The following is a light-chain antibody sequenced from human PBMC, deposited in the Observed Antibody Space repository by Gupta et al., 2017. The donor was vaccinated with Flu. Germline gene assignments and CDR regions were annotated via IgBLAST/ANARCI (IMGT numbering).Light chain of an antibody. CDR3: QQYYDLPYT. Sequence: DIVMTQSPDSLAVSLGERATINCKSSQSVLYSSSNKNFLTWYQQKPGQPPRLLIYWASTRESGVPDRCSGSGSGTDFTLTISSLQAEDVAVYYCQQYYDLPYTFGQGTKLEIK. J-gene: IGKJ2*01. CDR1: QSVLYSSSNKNF. V-gene: IGKV4-1*01. CDR2: WAS.